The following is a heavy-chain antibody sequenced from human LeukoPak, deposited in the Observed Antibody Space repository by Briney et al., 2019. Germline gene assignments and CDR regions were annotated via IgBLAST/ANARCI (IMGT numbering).Heavy chain of an antibody. J-gene: IGHJ5*02. CDR3: ARVRSSRSGYQPWFDP. CDR2: ISSSSSYI. Sequence: GGSLRLPCAASGFTFSSYSMNWVRQAPGKGLEWVSPISSSSSYIYYADSVKGRFTISRDNAKNSLYLQMNSLRAEDTAVYYCARVRSSRSGYQPWFDPWGQGTLVTVSS. D-gene: IGHD3-3*01. CDR1: GFTFSSYS. V-gene: IGHV3-21*01.